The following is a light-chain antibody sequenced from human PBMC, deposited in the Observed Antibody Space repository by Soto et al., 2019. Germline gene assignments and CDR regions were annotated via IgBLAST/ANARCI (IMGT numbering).Light chain of an antibody. CDR2: GAS. Sequence: DIGMTQSPGTLSLSPGQRATLSGKASQSVSSNLAWYQQKPGQAPRLLIYGASTRATGIPARFSGSGSGTEFTLTISSLQPEDFATYYSLQHNSYPRTFGQGTKVDIK. J-gene: IGKJ1*01. CDR3: LQHNSYPRT. V-gene: IGKV3-15*01. CDR1: QSVSSN.